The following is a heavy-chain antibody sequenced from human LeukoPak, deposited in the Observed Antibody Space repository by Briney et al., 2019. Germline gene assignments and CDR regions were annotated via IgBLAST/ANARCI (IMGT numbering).Heavy chain of an antibody. D-gene: IGHD3-22*01. CDR3: AKDGPTYYDSSGYYFSLPDF. CDR2: ISYDGSNK. CDR1: GFTFSSYA. Sequence: GGSLRLSCAAPGFTFSSYAMHWVRQAPGKGLEWVAVISYDGSNKYYADSVKGRFTISRDNSKNTLYLQMNSLRAEDTAVYYCAKDGPTYYDSSGYYFSLPDFWGQGTLVTVSS. V-gene: IGHV3-30-3*01. J-gene: IGHJ4*02.